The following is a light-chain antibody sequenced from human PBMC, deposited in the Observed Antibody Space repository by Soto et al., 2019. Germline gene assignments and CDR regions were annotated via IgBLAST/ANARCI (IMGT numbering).Light chain of an antibody. CDR1: SSNIGAGYD. V-gene: IGLV1-40*01. CDR2: GNS. J-gene: IGLJ2*01. Sequence: QSVLTQPPSVSGAPGQRVTISCTGSSSNIGAGYDVHWYQQLPGTAPKLLIYGNSKRPPGVPDRFSGSKSGTSASLATTGLQAEDEADYYCQSYDSSLSAYVVFGGGTKLTVL. CDR3: QSYDSSLSAYVV.